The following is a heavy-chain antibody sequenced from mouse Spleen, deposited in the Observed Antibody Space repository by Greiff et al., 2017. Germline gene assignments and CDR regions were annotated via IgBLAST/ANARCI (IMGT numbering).Heavy chain of an antibody. CDR3: ARDLYRYPWYFDV. CDR2: ISYDGSN. V-gene: IGHV3-6*01. D-gene: IGHD2-14*01. Sequence: DVKLQESGPGLVKPSQSLSLTCSVTGYSITSGYYWNWIRQFPGNKLEWMGYISYDGSNNYNPSLKNRISITRDTSKNQFFLKLNSVTTEDTATYYCARDLYRYPWYFDVWGAGTTVTVSS. J-gene: IGHJ1*01. CDR1: GYSITSGYY.